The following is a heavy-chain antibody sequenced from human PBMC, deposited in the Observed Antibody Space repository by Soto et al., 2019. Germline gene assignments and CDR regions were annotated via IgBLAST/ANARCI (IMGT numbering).Heavy chain of an antibody. D-gene: IGHD6-13*01. CDR2: ISAYNGNT. CDR1: GYTFTSYG. Sequence: ASVKVSCKASGYTFTSYGISWVRQAPGQGLEWMGWISAYNGNTNYAQKLQGRVTMTTDTSTSTAYVELRSLRSDDTALYYCARDHRSWTEGEPWFDPWGQGTLVTVSS. V-gene: IGHV1-18*01. CDR3: ARDHRSWTEGEPWFDP. J-gene: IGHJ5*02.